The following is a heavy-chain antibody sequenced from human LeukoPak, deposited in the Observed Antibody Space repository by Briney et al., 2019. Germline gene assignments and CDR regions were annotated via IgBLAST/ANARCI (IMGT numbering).Heavy chain of an antibody. CDR3: SRDPRLVDY. J-gene: IGHJ4*02. CDR1: GLTFSSYA. CDR2: ISYDGSNK. V-gene: IGHV3-30-3*01. D-gene: IGHD2-15*01. Sequence: GGSLRLSCAASGLTFSSYAMHWVRQAPGKGLEWVAIISYDGSNKYYADSVKGRFTISRDNAKNSMYLQMNSLRAEDTAVYYCSRDPRLVDYWGQGTLVTVSS.